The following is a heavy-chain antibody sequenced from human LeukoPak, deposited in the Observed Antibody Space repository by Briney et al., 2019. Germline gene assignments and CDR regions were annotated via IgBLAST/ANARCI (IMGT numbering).Heavy chain of an antibody. Sequence: PGGSLRLSCAASGFTFSSYSMNWVRQAPGKGLEWVSSISSSSSYIYYADSVKGRFTISRDNAKNSLYLQLNSMRAEDTAVYYCASQLSDGGNSHAFDIWGQGTMVTVSS. J-gene: IGHJ3*02. CDR3: ASQLSDGGNSHAFDI. CDR2: ISSSSSYI. CDR1: GFTFSSYS. D-gene: IGHD4-23*01. V-gene: IGHV3-21*01.